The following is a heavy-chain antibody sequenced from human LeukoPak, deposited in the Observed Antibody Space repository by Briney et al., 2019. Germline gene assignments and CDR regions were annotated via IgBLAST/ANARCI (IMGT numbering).Heavy chain of an antibody. J-gene: IGHJ4*02. D-gene: IGHD3/OR15-3a*01. CDR2: IYYSGST. V-gene: IGHV4-39*01. CDR1: GGSISSSSYY. Sequence: PSETLSPTCTVSGGSISSSSYYWGWIRQPPGKGLEWIGSIYYSGSTYYNPSLKSRVTISVDTSKNQFSLKLSSVTAADTAVYYCAFSWTKTKTLDYWGQGTLSPSPQ. CDR3: AFSWTKTKTLDY.